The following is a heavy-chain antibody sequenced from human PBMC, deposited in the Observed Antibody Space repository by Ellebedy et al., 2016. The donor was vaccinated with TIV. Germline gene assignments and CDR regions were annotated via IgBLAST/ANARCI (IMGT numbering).Heavy chain of an antibody. D-gene: IGHD3-10*01. V-gene: IGHV3-21*04. Sequence: SVQGRFTISRDNAKNSLYLQMNSLRAEDTAVYYCARTYGSGSYDYWGQGTLVTVSS. J-gene: IGHJ4*02. CDR3: ARTYGSGSYDY.